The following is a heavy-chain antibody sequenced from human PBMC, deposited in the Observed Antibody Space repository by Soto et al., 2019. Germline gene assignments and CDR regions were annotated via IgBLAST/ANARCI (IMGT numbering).Heavy chain of an antibody. V-gene: IGHV3-30*18. CDR2: ISFDGSNK. CDR1: RFTFSGYG. J-gene: IGHJ4*02. Sequence: QVQLVESGGGVVQPGRSQRLYCAASRFTFSGYGMHWVRQAPGKGLEWVAVISFDGSNKYYADSVKGRFTISRDSSKNTLYLQMNSLRAENTAVYSCAKVRPSASSGYYFDYWGQGTLVTVSS. D-gene: IGHD3-22*01. CDR3: AKVRPSASSGYYFDY.